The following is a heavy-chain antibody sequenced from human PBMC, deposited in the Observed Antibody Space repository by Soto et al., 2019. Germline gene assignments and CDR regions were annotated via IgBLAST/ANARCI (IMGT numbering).Heavy chain of an antibody. Sequence: GGSLRLSCAASGFTFSSYSMNWVRQAPGKGLEWVSAISGSSSSTYYADSVKGRFTISRDNSKNTLYLQMNSLRAEDTAVYYCARSSGSYYPVDYWGQGTLVTVSS. D-gene: IGHD1-26*01. CDR3: ARSSGSYYPVDY. V-gene: IGHV3-23*01. CDR1: GFTFSSYS. J-gene: IGHJ4*02. CDR2: ISGSSSST.